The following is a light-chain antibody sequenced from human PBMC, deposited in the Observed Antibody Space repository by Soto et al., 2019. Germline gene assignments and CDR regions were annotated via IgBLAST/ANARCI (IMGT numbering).Light chain of an antibody. Sequence: DIQMTQSPSSLSASIGDRVTITCQASQDIRNNLNWYQQKPGKAPKLLVYYASNLETGVPSRFSGSGSGTDFTFPISSLQSEDFAIYFCQQYDNFPLTFGQGTRLDIK. J-gene: IGKJ2*01. V-gene: IGKV1-33*01. CDR2: YAS. CDR3: QQYDNFPLT. CDR1: QDIRNN.